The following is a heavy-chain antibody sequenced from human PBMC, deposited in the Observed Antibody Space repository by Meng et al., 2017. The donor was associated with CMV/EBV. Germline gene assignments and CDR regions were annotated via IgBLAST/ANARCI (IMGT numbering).Heavy chain of an antibody. J-gene: IGHJ4*02. Sequence: ARVQGWGPALVQRYLALSLTWTVSGGSISSGDYDWSWNGQTPGKGREWFGYIYYSERTDYNPSLKSRVTISVDTSKNQFSLKLSSVTAADTAVYYCARDNRRGGVDYWGQGTLVTVSS. D-gene: IGHD3-3*01. V-gene: IGHV4-30-4*08. CDR3: ARDNRRGGVDY. CDR1: GGSISSGDYD. CDR2: IYYSERT.